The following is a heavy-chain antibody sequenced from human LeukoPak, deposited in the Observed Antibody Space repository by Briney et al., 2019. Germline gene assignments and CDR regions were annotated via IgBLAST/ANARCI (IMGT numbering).Heavy chain of an antibody. CDR3: ARDPRNVGLAP. J-gene: IGHJ5*02. D-gene: IGHD2-15*01. CDR1: GFSLGGYW. CDR2: NNGDGSTT. Sequence: GGSLRLSCVASGFSLGGYWMNWVRQAPGKGLMYISRNNGDGSTTNYADVVKGRFTMSRDNVKNTLYLQMNSLRVEDTAVYYCARDPRNVGLAPWGQGTLVTVSS. V-gene: IGHV3-74*01.